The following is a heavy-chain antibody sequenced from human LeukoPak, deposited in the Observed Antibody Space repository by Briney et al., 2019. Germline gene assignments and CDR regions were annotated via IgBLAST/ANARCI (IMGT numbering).Heavy chain of an antibody. CDR1: GGTFSSYA. V-gene: IGHV1-69*06. D-gene: IGHD4-17*01. J-gene: IGHJ4*02. CDR2: IIPIFGTA. Sequence: ASVKVSCKASGGTFSSYAISWVRQAPGQGLEWMGGIIPIFGTANYAQKFQGRVTITADKSTSTAYMELSSLRSEDTAVYYCARDYGDYAGASYWGQGTLVTVSS. CDR3: ARDYGDYAGASY.